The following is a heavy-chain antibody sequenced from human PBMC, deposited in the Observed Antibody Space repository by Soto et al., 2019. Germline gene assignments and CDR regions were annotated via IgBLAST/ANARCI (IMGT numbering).Heavy chain of an antibody. V-gene: IGHV1-8*01. CDR1: GYTFTDYD. Sequence: QVQLVQSVAEVKTPGASVKVSCKASGYTFTDYDINWVRQAPGQGLEWVGRMNPNSGRTDYAQKFQARVTMTRDTSISTAYLELSSLGYEDTAVFYCSTWGRNGWYTGFFWGQGTLVTVAS. J-gene: IGHJ4*02. CDR3: STWGRNGWYTGFF. CDR2: MNPNSGRT. D-gene: IGHD6-19*01.